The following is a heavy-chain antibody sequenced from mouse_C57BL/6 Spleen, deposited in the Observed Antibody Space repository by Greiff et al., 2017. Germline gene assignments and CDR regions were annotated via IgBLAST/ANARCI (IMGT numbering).Heavy chain of an antibody. V-gene: IGHV1-78*01. D-gene: IGHD1-1*01. CDR3: ARFPYYGSSYDCFDY. J-gene: IGHJ2*01. Sequence: VQLQQSDAELVKPGASVKISCKVSGYTFTDHTIHWMKQRPEQGLEWIGYIYPRDGSTKYNEKFKGKATLTADKSSSTAYMQLNSLTSEDSAVYFCARFPYYGSSYDCFDYWGQGTTLTVSS. CDR2: IYPRDGST. CDR1: GYTFTDHT.